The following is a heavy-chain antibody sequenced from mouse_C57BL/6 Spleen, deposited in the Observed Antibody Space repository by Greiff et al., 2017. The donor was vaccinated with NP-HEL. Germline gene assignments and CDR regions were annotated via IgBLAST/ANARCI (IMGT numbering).Heavy chain of an antibody. CDR1: GFSLTSYG. V-gene: IGHV2-2*01. Sequence: QVQLQQSGPGLVQPSQSLSITCTVSGFSLTSYGVHWVRQSPGKGLEWLGVIWSGGSTDYNAAFISRLSISKDNSKSQVFFKMNSLQADDTAIYYCARPYGNYVYFDVWGTGTTVTVSS. D-gene: IGHD2-1*01. J-gene: IGHJ1*03. CDR3: ARPYGNYVYFDV. CDR2: IWSGGST.